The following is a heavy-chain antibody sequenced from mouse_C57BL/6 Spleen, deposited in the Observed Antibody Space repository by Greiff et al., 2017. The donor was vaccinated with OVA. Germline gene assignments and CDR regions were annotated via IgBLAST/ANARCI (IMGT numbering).Heavy chain of an antibody. V-gene: IGHV5-6*01. CDR2: ISSGGSYT. CDR3: ARKVDGYCYFAY. Sequence: EVQLVESGGDLVKPGGSLKLSCAASGFTFSSYGMSWVRQTPDKRLEWVATISSGGSYTYYPDSVKGRFTISRDNAKNTLYLQMSSLKSEDTAMYYCARKVDGYCYFAYWGQGTLVTVSA. CDR1: GFTFSSYG. D-gene: IGHD2-3*01. J-gene: IGHJ3*01.